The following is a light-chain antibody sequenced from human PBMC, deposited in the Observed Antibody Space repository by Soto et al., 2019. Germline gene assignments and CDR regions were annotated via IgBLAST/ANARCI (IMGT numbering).Light chain of an antibody. Sequence: VLTQSPGTLSLSAGERATLSCRASQSVAGNRLAWYQQKPGQAPRLLIYGASTRAAGIPDRLSGSGSGTDFTLTISRLEPEDFGVFFCHHYGRSPIFTFGPGTTVDMK. CDR1: QSVAGNR. J-gene: IGKJ3*01. CDR3: HHYGRSPIFT. CDR2: GAS. V-gene: IGKV3-20*01.